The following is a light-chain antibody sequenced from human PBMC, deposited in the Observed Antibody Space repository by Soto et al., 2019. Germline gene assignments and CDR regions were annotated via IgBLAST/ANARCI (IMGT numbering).Light chain of an antibody. CDR3: SSYTSGSTYV. CDR2: AVS. CDR1: SSGVGGYNY. Sequence: QSVLTQPASVSGSPGQSITISCTGTSSGVGGYNYVSWYQQYPGKAPKLMIYAVSNRPSGISNRFSGSKSGNTASLTISGLQAEDEADYYCSSYTSGSTYVFGTGTKLTVL. J-gene: IGLJ1*01. V-gene: IGLV2-14*01.